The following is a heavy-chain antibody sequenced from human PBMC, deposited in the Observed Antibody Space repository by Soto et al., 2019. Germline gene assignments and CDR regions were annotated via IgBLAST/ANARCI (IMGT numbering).Heavy chain of an antibody. D-gene: IGHD2-2*01. Sequence: SETLFLTCVGYGGSFSGYYWGWIRQSPGKGLEWIGGINHRGSTNYNPSLESRVTISVDTSKNQFSLKLPSVTAADTAMYYCARDGFCTSTTCRVGNWFDPWGQGTLVTVSS. CDR3: ARDGFCTSTTCRVGNWFDP. V-gene: IGHV4-34*01. J-gene: IGHJ5*02. CDR1: GGSFSGYY. CDR2: INHRGST.